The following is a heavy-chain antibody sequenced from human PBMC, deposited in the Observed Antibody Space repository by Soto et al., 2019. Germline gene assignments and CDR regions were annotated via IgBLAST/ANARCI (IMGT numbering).Heavy chain of an antibody. CDR2: INAGNGNT. Sequence: ASVKVSCKASGYTFTSYSMHWVRQAPGQRLEWMGWINAGNGNTKYSQKFQGRVTITRDTSASTAYMELSSLRSEDTAVYYCARSGGGGSYQFDSWGQGTLVTVSS. CDR3: ARSGGGGSYQFDS. CDR1: GYTFTSYS. D-gene: IGHD2-15*01. V-gene: IGHV1-3*01. J-gene: IGHJ4*02.